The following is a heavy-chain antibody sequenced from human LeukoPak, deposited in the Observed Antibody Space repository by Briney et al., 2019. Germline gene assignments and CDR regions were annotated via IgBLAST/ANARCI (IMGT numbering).Heavy chain of an antibody. Sequence: GSLRLSCAASGFTFSDYYMSWIRQAPGKGLEWIGSIYYSATTYYNPSLKSRVSISVDTSKNQFSLKLSSVSAADTAVYYCARSSGYLFDPWGQGILVTVSS. CDR1: GFTFSDYY. D-gene: IGHD3-22*01. CDR2: IYYSATT. CDR3: ARSSGYLFDP. J-gene: IGHJ5*02. V-gene: IGHV4-38-2*01.